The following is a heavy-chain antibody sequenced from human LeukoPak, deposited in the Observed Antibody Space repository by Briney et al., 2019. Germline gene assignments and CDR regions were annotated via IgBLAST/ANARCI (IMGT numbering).Heavy chain of an antibody. D-gene: IGHD6-13*01. J-gene: IGHJ2*01. Sequence: SETLSLTCTVSGGSMTNYYWSWIRQPPGKGLEWIGYIYYSGITYYNPSLKSRVAISVDTSKNQFSLKLNSVTAADTAVYYCARDRDSNNWHHWYFDLWGRGTLVTVSS. CDR2: IYYSGIT. CDR3: ARDRDSNNWHHWYFDL. V-gene: IGHV4-59*01. CDR1: GGSMTNYY.